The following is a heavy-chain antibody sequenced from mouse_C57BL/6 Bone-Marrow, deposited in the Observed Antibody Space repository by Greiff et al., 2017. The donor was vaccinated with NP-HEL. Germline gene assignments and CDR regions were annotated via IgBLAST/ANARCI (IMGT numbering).Heavy chain of an antibody. CDR3: ARLLRAMDY. D-gene: IGHD1-1*01. V-gene: IGHV1-78*01. J-gene: IGHJ4*01. CDR1: GGRCSVGR. Sequence: VQLQQSDAELVKNGEEEKREGKGEGGRCSVGRVGGGGGRAEQGLEWIGYIYPRDGSTKYNEKFKGKATLTADKSSSTAYMQLNSLTSEDSAVYFCARLLRAMDYWGQGTSVTVSS. CDR2: IYPRDGST.